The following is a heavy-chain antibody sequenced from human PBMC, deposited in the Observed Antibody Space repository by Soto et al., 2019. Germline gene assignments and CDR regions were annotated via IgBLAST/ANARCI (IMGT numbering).Heavy chain of an antibody. CDR3: AKDRVTMIVVVIPFDY. V-gene: IGHV3-23*01. J-gene: IGHJ4*02. Sequence: GGSLRLSCAASGFTFSSYAMSWVRQAPGKGLEWVSAISGSGGSTYYADSVKGRFTISRDNSKNTLYLQMNSLRAEDTAVYYCAKDRVTMIVVVIPFDYWGQGTLVTVSS. CDR1: GFTFSSYA. D-gene: IGHD3-22*01. CDR2: ISGSGGST.